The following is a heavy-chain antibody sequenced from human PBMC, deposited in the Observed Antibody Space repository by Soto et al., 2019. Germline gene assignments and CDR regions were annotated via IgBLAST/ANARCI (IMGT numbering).Heavy chain of an antibody. V-gene: IGHV3-74*01. CDR3: ARGYNNYGAVLLC. D-gene: IGHD4-4*01. J-gene: IGHJ4*02. CDR1: GFTVSSNW. Sequence: GGSLRLSCAASGFTVSSNWMHWVRQAPGKGLVWVSRISSDGSTTNYADSVKGRFTISRDNAKSTLYLQMNSLRAEGTAVYYCARGYNNYGAVLLCWGQRALVTVSS. CDR2: ISSDGSTT.